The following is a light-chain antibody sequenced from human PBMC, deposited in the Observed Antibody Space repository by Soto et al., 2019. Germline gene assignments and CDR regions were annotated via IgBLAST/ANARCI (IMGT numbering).Light chain of an antibody. CDR2: AAS. V-gene: IGKV1D-12*01. Sequence: DIQRTQSQSSVSASVGDRFTITCRASQNISSRLAWYQQKPGKSPKLLIYAASTWQSGVPSRFSGRGSGIDFTLTINSLHPEDFATYFCQQANTFPITFGQGTRLEIK. CDR3: QQANTFPIT. CDR1: QNISSR. J-gene: IGKJ5*01.